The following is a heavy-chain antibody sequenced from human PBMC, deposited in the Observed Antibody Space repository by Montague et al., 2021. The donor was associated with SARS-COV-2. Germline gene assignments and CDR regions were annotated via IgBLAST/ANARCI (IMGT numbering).Heavy chain of an antibody. Sequence: SLRLSCAASGFTFSSYAMHWVRQAPGKGLEWVAVISYDGSNKYYADSVKGRFTISRDNSKNTLYLQMNSLRAEDTAVYYCARVTAGSYYYGMDVWGQGTTVTVSS. CDR1: GFTFSSYA. CDR3: ARVTAGSYYYGMDV. V-gene: IGHV3-30*04. CDR2: ISYDGSNK. D-gene: IGHD2-15*01. J-gene: IGHJ6*02.